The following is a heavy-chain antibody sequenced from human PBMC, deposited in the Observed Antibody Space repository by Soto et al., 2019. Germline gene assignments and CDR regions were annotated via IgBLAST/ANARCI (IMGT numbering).Heavy chain of an antibody. CDR1: GGSVRSGSYY. Sequence: PSETLSLTCTVSGGSVRSGSYYWSWIRQPPGKGLEWIGYIYYSGSTNYKPSLKSRVTISVDTSKNQFSLKLSSVTAADTAVYYCARASITISGVVIMGNWFDPWGQGTLVTVS. D-gene: IGHD3-3*01. CDR3: ARASITISGVVIMGNWFDP. V-gene: IGHV4-61*01. J-gene: IGHJ5*02. CDR2: IYYSGST.